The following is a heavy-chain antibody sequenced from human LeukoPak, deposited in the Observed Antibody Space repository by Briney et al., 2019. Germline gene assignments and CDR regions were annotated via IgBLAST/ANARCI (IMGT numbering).Heavy chain of an antibody. CDR3: ARKSIAVALREYNWFDP. D-gene: IGHD6-19*01. CDR2: IYHSGST. CDR1: GGSISSYY. J-gene: IGHJ5*02. V-gene: IGHV4-4*02. Sequence: SETLSLTCSVSGGSISSYYWSWVRQPPGKGLEWIGEIYHSGSTNYNPSLKSRVTISVDKSKNQFSLKLSSVTAADTAVYYCARKSIAVALREYNWFDPWGQGTLVTVSS.